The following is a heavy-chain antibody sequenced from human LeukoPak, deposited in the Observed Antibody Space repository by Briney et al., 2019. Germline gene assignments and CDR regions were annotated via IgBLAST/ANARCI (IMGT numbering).Heavy chain of an antibody. CDR1: GFSFNTYC. CDR3: ARDIVPTTIRKAAFGY. Sequence: GGFLRLSCAASGFSFNTYCMNWVRQAPGKGLEWVSYISSDSSREYYADSVKGRFTISRDNAKNSLYLQMNSLRAEDTAVYYCARDIVPTTIRKAAFGYWGQGSLVTVSS. V-gene: IGHV3-48*01. CDR2: ISSDSSRE. J-gene: IGHJ4*02. D-gene: IGHD3-9*01.